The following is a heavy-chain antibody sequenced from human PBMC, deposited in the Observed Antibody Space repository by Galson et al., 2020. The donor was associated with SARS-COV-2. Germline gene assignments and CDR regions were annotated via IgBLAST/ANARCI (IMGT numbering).Heavy chain of an antibody. V-gene: IGHV3-30*01. Sequence: AGSLSLSCAASGFTFSSYAMHWVRQAPAKGLEWVAVISYDGSNKYYADSVKGRFTISRDNSKNTLYLQMNSLRAEDTAVYYCARTYSGGYLNYFDYWGQGTLVTVSS. CDR3: ARTYSGGYLNYFDY. D-gene: IGHD1-26*01. CDR2: ISYDGSNK. CDR1: GFTFSSYA. J-gene: IGHJ4*02.